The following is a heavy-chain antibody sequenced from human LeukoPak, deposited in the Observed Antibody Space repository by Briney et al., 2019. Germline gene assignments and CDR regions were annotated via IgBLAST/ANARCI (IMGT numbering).Heavy chain of an antibody. CDR1: GFTFSSYW. Sequence: GGSLRLSCAASGFTFSSYWMHWVRQPPGKGLVWVSRTNSDGNSTRYADSVKGRFTIFRDNAKNTLYLQMNSLRAEDTAVYYCARNHQADYWGQGILVTVSS. V-gene: IGHV3-74*01. CDR2: TNSDGNST. D-gene: IGHD2-2*01. CDR3: ARNHQADY. J-gene: IGHJ4*02.